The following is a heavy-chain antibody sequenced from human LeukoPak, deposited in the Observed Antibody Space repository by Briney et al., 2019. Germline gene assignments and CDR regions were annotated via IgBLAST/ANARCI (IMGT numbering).Heavy chain of an antibody. CDR2: ISAYKGNT. CDR3: ARLLWFGEYPPRWFDP. Sequence: GTSVKFSCTASGYTFTSYGISWARRATGQGIEWRGWISAYKGNTNYAQKLQGRVTMTTDTSTSTAYMELRSLRSDDTAVYYCARLLWFGEYPPRWFDPWGQGTLVTVSS. J-gene: IGHJ5*02. CDR1: GYTFTSYG. D-gene: IGHD3-10*01. V-gene: IGHV1-18*04.